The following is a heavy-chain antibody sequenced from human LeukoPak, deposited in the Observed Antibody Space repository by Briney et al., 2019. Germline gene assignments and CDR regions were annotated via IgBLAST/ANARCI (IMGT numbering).Heavy chain of an antibody. CDR2: IYYSGST. D-gene: IGHD3-3*01. V-gene: IGHV4-39*01. CDR3: ASPRVTIFRVVTENDY. J-gene: IGHJ4*02. CDR1: GGSISSSSYY. Sequence: SETLSLTCTVSGGSISSSSYYWGWISQPPGKGLAWIGSIYYSGSTYYNPSLKSRVTISVDTSKNQFSLKLSSVTAADTAVYYCASPRVTIFRVVTENDYWGQGTLVTVSS.